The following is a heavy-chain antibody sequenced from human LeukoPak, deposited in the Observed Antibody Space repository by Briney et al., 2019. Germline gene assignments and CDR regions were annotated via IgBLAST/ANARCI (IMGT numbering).Heavy chain of an antibody. CDR1: GGSISSSSYY. V-gene: IGHV4-39*01. D-gene: IGHD1-26*01. Sequence: PSETLSLTCTVSGGSISSSSYYWGWIRQPPGKGLEWIGSIYYSGSTYYNPSLKSRVTISVDTSKNQFSLKLSSLTAADTAVYFCARHSAFSGATHFDYWGQGTLVTVSS. CDR3: ARHSAFSGATHFDY. CDR2: IYYSGST. J-gene: IGHJ4*02.